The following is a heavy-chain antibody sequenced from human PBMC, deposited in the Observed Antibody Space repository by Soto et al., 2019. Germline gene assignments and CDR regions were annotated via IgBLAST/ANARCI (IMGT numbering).Heavy chain of an antibody. CDR3: VRGDRGGFDL. CDR1: GFTFNYYW. J-gene: IGHJ3*01. CDR2: IHSDGSKT. Sequence: EVQLVESEGGLVQRGGSLRLSCAASGFTFNYYWMHWVRQAPGQGLVWVSHIHSDGSKTTYADSVKGRFTISRDNAKKTLYLQMNSLRVEGTAVYYCVRGDRGGFDLWGQGTAVTVSS. V-gene: IGHV3-74*01. D-gene: IGHD2-21*02.